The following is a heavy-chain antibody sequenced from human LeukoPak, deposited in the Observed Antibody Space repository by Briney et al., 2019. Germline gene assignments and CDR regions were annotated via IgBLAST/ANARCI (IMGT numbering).Heavy chain of an antibody. J-gene: IGHJ4*02. Sequence: GGSLRLSCAASGFTFSSYGMSWVRQAQGKGLEWVSAINGSGGSTYYADSVKGRFTISRGNSKNTLYLQMNSLRAEDTAVYYCARGPSGYHNTGGQGTLVTVSS. CDR2: INGSGGST. V-gene: IGHV3-23*01. CDR3: ARGPSGYHNT. D-gene: IGHD5-12*01. CDR1: GFTFSSYG.